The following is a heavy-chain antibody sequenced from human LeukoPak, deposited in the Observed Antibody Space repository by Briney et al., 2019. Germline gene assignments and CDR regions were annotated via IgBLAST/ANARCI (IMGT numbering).Heavy chain of an antibody. J-gene: IGHJ4*02. V-gene: IGHV4-61*02. Sequence: SQTLSLTCSVSGGSISSGSNYWSWIRQPAGKGLEWTGRIHTSGSTNYNLSLKSRVTISGDTSKNQFSLKLSSVTAADTAVYYCAREGCSGGSCYHDYWGQGTLVTVSS. CDR3: AREGCSGGSCYHDY. CDR1: GGSISSGSNY. D-gene: IGHD2-15*01. CDR2: IHTSGST.